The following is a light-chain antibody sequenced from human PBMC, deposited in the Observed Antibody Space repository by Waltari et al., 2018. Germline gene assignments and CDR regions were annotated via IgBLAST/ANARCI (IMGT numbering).Light chain of an antibody. CDR3: QQFNAYPLT. CDR1: QSIRSY. Sequence: DIQMTQSPSSLSASVGDRVTITCRASQSIRSYLNWYQQKPGKAPKVLIYAASSLQSGVPSRFSGSGSGTDFSLTISSLQPEDFATYYCQQFNAYPLTFGGGTKVEI. CDR2: AAS. J-gene: IGKJ4*01. V-gene: IGKV1-39*01.